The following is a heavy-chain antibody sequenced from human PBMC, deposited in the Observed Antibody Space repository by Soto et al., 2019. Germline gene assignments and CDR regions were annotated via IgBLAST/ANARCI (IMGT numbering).Heavy chain of an antibody. D-gene: IGHD5-12*01. CDR1: GYPFTSYG. J-gene: IGHJ6*02. CDR2: ISAYNGNT. Sequence: QVQLVQSGAEVKKPGASVKVSCKASGYPFTSYGISWVRQAPGQGLEWMGWISAYNGNTNYAQKLQGRVTMTTDTSTSTAYMGLRSLRSDDTAVYYCARGRRDGYREYYYYYGMDVWGQGTTVTVSS. CDR3: ARGRRDGYREYYYYYGMDV. V-gene: IGHV1-18*01.